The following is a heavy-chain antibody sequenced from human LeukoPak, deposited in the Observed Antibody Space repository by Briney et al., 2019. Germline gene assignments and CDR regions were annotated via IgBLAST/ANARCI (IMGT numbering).Heavy chain of an antibody. D-gene: IGHD6-13*01. Sequence: PSEALSLTCTVSGGSISGGGYYWSWIRQHPGKGLEWIGHISYGGTTYYNPPLRSRVTISVDTSKNQFSLKLSSVTAADTAVYYCAKGEGSSSWFDYWGQGTLVTVSS. CDR2: ISYGGTT. CDR1: GGSISGGGYY. V-gene: IGHV4-31*03. J-gene: IGHJ4*02. CDR3: AKGEGSSSWFDY.